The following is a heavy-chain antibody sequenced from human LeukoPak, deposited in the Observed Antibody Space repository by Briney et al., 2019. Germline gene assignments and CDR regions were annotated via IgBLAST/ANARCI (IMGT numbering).Heavy chain of an antibody. V-gene: IGHV3-7*01. J-gene: IGHJ4*02. Sequence: GGSLTLSCAASGFTFSYHWMTWVRQAPGKGLEWVANIKNDGTVKNYVDSVKGRFTISRDNVNNMLYLHMNSLRAEDTAVYYCASFGISWRSSYWGQGTLVTVSS. CDR3: ASFGISWRSSY. CDR1: GFTFSYHW. D-gene: IGHD2-21*01. CDR2: IKNDGTVK.